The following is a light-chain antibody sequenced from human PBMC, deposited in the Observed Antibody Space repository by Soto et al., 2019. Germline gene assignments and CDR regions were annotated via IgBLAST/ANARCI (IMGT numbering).Light chain of an antibody. CDR2: YDS. CDR3: QVWDNSRDWV. Sequence: SYELTQPPSVSVAPGKTARTTCGGNNIGSKRVHWYQQKPGQAPVLVIYYDSDRPSGIPERFSGSNSGNTATLTISRVEAGDEADYYCQVWDNSRDWVFGGGTKLTVL. V-gene: IGLV3-21*04. J-gene: IGLJ3*02. CDR1: NIGSKR.